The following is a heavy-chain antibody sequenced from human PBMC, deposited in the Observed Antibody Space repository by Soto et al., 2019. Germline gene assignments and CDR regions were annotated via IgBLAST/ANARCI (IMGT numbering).Heavy chain of an antibody. V-gene: IGHV1-3*01. D-gene: IGHD6-13*01. CDR2: INAANGDT. CDR1: GYTFTAYP. J-gene: IGHJ5*02. CDR3: VRRHVSATGIDWFDP. Sequence: ASVKVSCKASGYTFTAYPMHWVRQAPGQRLEWMGWINAANGDTIYSPKFQGRVTITRDTSASTAYMELSSLRSEDTALYYCVRRHVSATGIDWFDPWGQGTLVTVSS.